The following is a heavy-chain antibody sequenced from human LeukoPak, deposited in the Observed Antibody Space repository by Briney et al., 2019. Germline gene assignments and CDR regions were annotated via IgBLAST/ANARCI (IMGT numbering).Heavy chain of an antibody. V-gene: IGHV3-30*03. Sequence: GGSLRLSCAASGFTFSSCGMHWVRQALGKGLKWVAVISDDGSNKYYVDSVKGRFTISRDNPKNTLYLQMNSLRAEDTAVYYCARVQQLVFYFDYWGQGTLVTVSS. CDR2: ISDDGSNK. D-gene: IGHD6-13*01. CDR1: GFTFSSCG. CDR3: ARVQQLVFYFDY. J-gene: IGHJ4*02.